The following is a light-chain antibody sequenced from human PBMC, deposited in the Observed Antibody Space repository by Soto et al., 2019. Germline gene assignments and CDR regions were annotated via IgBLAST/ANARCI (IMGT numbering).Light chain of an antibody. J-gene: IGKJ2*01. V-gene: IGKV3-15*01. CDR1: QSVTSN. Sequence: EIVMTQSPATLSVSPGEGATLSCRASQSVTSNLAWYQQQPGQAPRLLIYGTSTRATGIPARLSGSGSGTEFTLTISSLQSEDFAVYYCQQYYNWPHTFGQGTKLEIK. CDR2: GTS. CDR3: QQYYNWPHT.